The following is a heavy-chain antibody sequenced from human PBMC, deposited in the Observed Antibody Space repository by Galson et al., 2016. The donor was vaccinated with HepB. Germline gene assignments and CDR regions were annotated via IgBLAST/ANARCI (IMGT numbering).Heavy chain of an antibody. CDR1: GLTFSNHA. CDR2: ITGDTTTT. J-gene: IGHJ5*02. CDR3: AKGGGSTWYISPHFVHP. Sequence: SLRLSCAASGLTFSNHAMTWLRQAPGKGLEWVSSITGDTTTTYYADSVKGRFTISRDNSKNTFQLQMNSPRAANTASYYCAKGGGSTWYISPHFVHPWGQGTLVTVSS. V-gene: IGHV3-23*01. D-gene: IGHD6-13*01.